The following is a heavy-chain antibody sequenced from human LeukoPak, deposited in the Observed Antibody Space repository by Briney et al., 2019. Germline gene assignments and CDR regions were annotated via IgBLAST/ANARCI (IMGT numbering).Heavy chain of an antibody. CDR3: AKDRSTVGYRYGLDY. D-gene: IGHD5-18*01. CDR1: GFTFSRYG. V-gene: IGHV3-30*18. CDR2: ISHDGTNK. Sequence: PGGSLRLSCVVSGFTFSRYGMYWVRQAPGKGLEWVAVISHDGTNKNYADSVKGRFTISRDNSKNTLDLQMNSLSAEDTAVYYCAKDRSTVGYRYGLDYWGQGTLVTVSS. J-gene: IGHJ4*02.